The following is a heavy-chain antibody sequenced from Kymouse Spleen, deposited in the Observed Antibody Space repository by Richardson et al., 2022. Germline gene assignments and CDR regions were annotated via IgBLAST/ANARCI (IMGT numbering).Heavy chain of an antibody. Sequence: EVQLVESGGGLVQPGGSLRLSCAASGFTFSSYWMHWVRQAPGKGLVWVSRINSDGSSTSYADSVKGRFTISRDNAKNTLYLQMNSLRAEDTAVYYCAREYSSSWLHYYYGMDVWGQGTTVTVSS. CDR1: GFTFSSYW. J-gene: IGHJ6*02. D-gene: IGHD6-13*01. CDR2: INSDGSST. V-gene: IGHV3-74*01. CDR3: AREYSSSWLHYYYGMDV.